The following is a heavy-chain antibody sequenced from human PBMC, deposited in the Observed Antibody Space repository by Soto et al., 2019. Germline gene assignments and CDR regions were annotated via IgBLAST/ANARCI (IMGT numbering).Heavy chain of an antibody. Sequence: GGSLRLSCAASGFTFDDYTMHWVRQAPGKGLEWVSLISWDGGSTYYADSVKGRFTISRDNSKNSLYLQMNSLRTEDTALYYCVRNGYSYGYLFDYWGQGTLVTVSS. D-gene: IGHD5-18*01. J-gene: IGHJ4*02. CDR1: GFTFDDYT. V-gene: IGHV3-43*01. CDR3: VRNGYSYGYLFDY. CDR2: ISWDGGST.